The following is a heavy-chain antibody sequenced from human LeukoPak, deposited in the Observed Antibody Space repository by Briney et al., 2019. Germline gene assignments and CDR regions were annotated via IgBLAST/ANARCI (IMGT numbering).Heavy chain of an antibody. CDR2: ISASGGST. V-gene: IGHV3-23*01. CDR1: GFTFSSYD. D-gene: IGHD6-6*01. CDR3: ARDLEAARPGY. J-gene: IGHJ4*02. Sequence: PGGSLRLPCAASGFTFSSYDMSWVRQAPGKGLEWVSSISASGGSTYYADSVKGRFAISRDYSKNTLYLQISSLRADDTAIYYCARDLEAARPGYWGQGTLVTVSS.